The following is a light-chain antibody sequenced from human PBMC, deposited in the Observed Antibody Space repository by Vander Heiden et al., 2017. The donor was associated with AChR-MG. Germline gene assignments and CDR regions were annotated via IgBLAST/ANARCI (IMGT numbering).Light chain of an antibody. CDR1: HSINTW. CDR3: QQYNSYSGLT. J-gene: IGKJ4*01. Sequence: DIQLTQSPSTLSASVGDRVTITCRASHSINTWLAWYQQKLGKAPKLLIYQASSLESGVPSRFSASGSGTEFTLTITSLQPDDFATYYCQQYNSYSGLTFGGGTKVEIE. CDR2: QAS. V-gene: IGKV1-5*03.